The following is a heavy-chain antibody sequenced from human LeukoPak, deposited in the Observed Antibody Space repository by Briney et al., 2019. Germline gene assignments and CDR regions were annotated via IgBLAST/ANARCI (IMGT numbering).Heavy chain of an antibody. J-gene: IGHJ5*02. D-gene: IGHD1/OR15-1a*01. V-gene: IGHV3-33*06. CDR2: IWYDGSNK. CDR1: GFTFSSYG. CDR3: AKDPLDEELEHGSDQIRFDP. Sequence: PGGSLRLSCAASGFTFSSYGMHWVRQAPGKGLEWVAVIWYDGSNKYYADSVKGRFTISRDNSKNTLFLQMNSLRAEDTAVYYCAKDPLDEELEHGSDQIRFDPWGQGTLVTVSS.